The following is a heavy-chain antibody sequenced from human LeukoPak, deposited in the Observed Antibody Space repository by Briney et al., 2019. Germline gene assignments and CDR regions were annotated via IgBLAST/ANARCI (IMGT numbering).Heavy chain of an antibody. J-gene: IGHJ6*03. CDR3: AKDTPQRSARGYYYYMDV. CDR2: ISGSGVTT. CDR1: GFTLSTYA. V-gene: IGHV3-23*01. Sequence: PGGSLRLSCAASGFTLSTYAMTWVRQAPGKGLEWVSGISGSGVTTYYADSVKGRFTISRDNSKNTLYLQMNSLRAEDTAVYYCAKDTPQRSARGYYYYMDVWGKGTTVTVSS. D-gene: IGHD6-25*01.